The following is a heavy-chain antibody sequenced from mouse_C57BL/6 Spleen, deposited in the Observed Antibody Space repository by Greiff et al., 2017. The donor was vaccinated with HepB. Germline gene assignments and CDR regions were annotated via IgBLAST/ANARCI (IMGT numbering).Heavy chain of an antibody. CDR1: GYTFTSYW. CDR3: ARKGSYPYAMDY. J-gene: IGHJ4*01. Sequence: VQLQQSGAELVKPGASVPMSCKASGYTFTSYWITWVKQRPGQGLEWIGDIYPGSGSTNYNEKFKSKATLTVDTSSSTAYMQLSSLTSEDSAVYYCARKGSYPYAMDYWGQGTSVTVSS. D-gene: IGHD2-12*01. V-gene: IGHV1-55*01. CDR2: IYPGSGST.